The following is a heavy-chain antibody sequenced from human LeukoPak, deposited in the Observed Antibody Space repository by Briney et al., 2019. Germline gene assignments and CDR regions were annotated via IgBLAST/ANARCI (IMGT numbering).Heavy chain of an antibody. CDR1: GYTFTGYY. CDR2: INPNSGGT. CDR3: ARVQWLRFSYYYMDV. Sequence: ASVKVSCKASGYTFTGYYVHWVRQAPGQGLEWMGWINPNSGGTNYAQKFQGRVSMTRDTSISTAYMELRRLRSDDTAVYYCARVQWLRFSYYYMDVWGKGTTVTISS. V-gene: IGHV1-2*02. D-gene: IGHD5-12*01. J-gene: IGHJ6*03.